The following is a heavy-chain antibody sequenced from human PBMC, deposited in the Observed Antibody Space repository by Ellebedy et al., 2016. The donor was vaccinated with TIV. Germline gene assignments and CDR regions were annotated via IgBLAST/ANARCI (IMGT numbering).Heavy chain of an antibody. CDR2: ISGSGVST. J-gene: IGHJ4*02. CDR1: GFTFSNYA. Sequence: GGFLRLSCAASGFTFSNYAMSWVRQAPGKGLEWVSSISGSGVSTFYADSVKGRFTISRDNSKNTLYLQMNSLRAEDTAVYYCAKSVDTAMVYFDYWGQGTLVTVSS. CDR3: AKSVDTAMVYFDY. V-gene: IGHV3-23*01. D-gene: IGHD5-18*01.